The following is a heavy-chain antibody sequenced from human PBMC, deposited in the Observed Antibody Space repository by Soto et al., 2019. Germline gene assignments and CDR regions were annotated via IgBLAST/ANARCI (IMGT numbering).Heavy chain of an antibody. CDR3: ARNPSGVDIASTKD. CDR1: GLTFITQG. CDR2: IYNDGSTT. D-gene: IGHD5-12*01. V-gene: IGHV3-33*01. J-gene: IGHJ4*02. Sequence: VQLVESGGGVVQPGRSLRLSCVASGLTFITQGMHWVRQAPGKGLEWVGVIYNDGSTTYYADSVKGRFTISRDNSKNTLYLQMNSLRAEDTAVYYCARNPSGVDIASTKDWGQGTLVTVSS.